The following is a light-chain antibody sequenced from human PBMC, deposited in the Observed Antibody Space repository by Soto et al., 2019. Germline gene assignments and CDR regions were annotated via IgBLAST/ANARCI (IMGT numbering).Light chain of an antibody. Sequence: QSALTQPPSASGSPGQSVTISCTGTSSDVGGYKYVSWYQQYPGKAPKLMIYEVSKRPSGVPDRFSGSKSGNTASLTVSGLQAEDEADYYCNSYAASTNLVFGGGTRSPS. J-gene: IGLJ2*01. CDR1: SSDVGGYKY. CDR3: NSYAASTNLV. CDR2: EVS. V-gene: IGLV2-8*01.